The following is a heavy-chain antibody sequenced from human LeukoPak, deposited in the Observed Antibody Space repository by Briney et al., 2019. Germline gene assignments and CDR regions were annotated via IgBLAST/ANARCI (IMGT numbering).Heavy chain of an antibody. CDR2: IYHSGST. D-gene: IGHD6-19*01. J-gene: IGHJ2*01. CDR3: AREITPYIHIAVAGGWYFDL. CDR1: GGSISSGPEY. V-gene: IGHV4-30-2*01. Sequence: SETLSLTCTVSGGSISSGPEYWSWIRQPPGKGLEWIGYIYHSGSTYYNPSLESRATISVDTSKNQFSLKLSSVTAADTAVYYCAREITPYIHIAVAGGWYFDLWGRGTLVTVSS.